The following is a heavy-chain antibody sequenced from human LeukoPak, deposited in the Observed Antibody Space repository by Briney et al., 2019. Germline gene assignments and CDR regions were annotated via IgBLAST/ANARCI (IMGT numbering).Heavy chain of an antibody. Sequence: GGSLRLSCAASGFTFSSYGMSWVRQAPGKGLEWVSSISSSSSYIYYADSVKGRFTISRDNAKNSLYLQMNSLRAEDTAVYYCARDSGNYLDAFDIWGQGTLVTVSS. J-gene: IGHJ3*02. V-gene: IGHV3-21*01. CDR2: ISSSSSYI. D-gene: IGHD1-7*01. CDR1: GFTFSSYG. CDR3: ARDSGNYLDAFDI.